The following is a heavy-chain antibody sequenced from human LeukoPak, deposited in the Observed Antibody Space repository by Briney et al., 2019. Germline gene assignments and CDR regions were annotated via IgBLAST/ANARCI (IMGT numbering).Heavy chain of an antibody. J-gene: IGHJ4*02. CDR1: GGSITSHSYQ. D-gene: IGHD6-19*01. CDR2: IYTTGST. CDR3: ARSPDSSGWYGSNDY. V-gene: IGHV4-61*02. Sequence: SETLSLTCTVSGGSITSHSYQWSWIRQPAGTGLEWIGRIYTTGSTNYNPSLKSRVSISVDTSKNQFSLDLRSVTAADTAVYYCARSPDSSGWYGSNDYWGQGALVTVSS.